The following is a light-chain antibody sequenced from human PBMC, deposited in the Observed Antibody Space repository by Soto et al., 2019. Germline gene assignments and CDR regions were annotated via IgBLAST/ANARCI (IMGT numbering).Light chain of an antibody. CDR1: RSVGSY. V-gene: IGKV3-11*01. Sequence: EIVLIQSPATLSLSPGERATLSCRASRSVGSYLAWYQHKPGQAPRLLIYDASNRATGIPARFSGSGSGTDFTLTISSLEPEDFAVYYCQQRSNWLTFGGGTKVDIK. CDR2: DAS. CDR3: QQRSNWLT. J-gene: IGKJ4*01.